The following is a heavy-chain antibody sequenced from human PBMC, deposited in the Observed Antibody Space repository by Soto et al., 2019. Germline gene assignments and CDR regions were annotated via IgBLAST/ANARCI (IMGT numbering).Heavy chain of an antibody. CDR3: ARGPLGVAATDYYYMDV. J-gene: IGHJ6*03. V-gene: IGHV3-66*01. Sequence: LSLSCAASGFTVSSNYMSWVRQAPGKGLEWVSVIYSGGSTYYADSVKGRFTISRDNSKNTLYLQMNSLRAEDTAVYYCARGPLGVAATDYYYMDVWGKGTTVTVSS. D-gene: IGHD2-15*01. CDR2: IYSGGST. CDR1: GFTVSSNY.